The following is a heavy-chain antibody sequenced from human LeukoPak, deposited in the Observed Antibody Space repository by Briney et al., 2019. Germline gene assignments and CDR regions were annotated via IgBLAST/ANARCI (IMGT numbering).Heavy chain of an antibody. V-gene: IGHV3-74*01. CDR1: GVTFSIYW. J-gene: IGHJ4*02. Sequence: GGSPRLSCAAPGVTFSIYWTRWIRHAPGKGLVWVLRINGDESSSRYADSVKVRFTISRDNAKNTLYLQMNSLRAEDTAVYYCTRELDWLPTLDYWGQGTLVTVSS. CDR3: TRELDWLPTLDY. CDR2: INGDESSS. D-gene: IGHD3-9*01.